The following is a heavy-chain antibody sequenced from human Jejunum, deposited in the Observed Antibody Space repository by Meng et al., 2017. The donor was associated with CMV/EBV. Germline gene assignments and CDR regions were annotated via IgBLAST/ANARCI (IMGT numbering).Heavy chain of an antibody. CDR2: GRKKANSYTT. Sequence: SCVASGFTFSDHSMDWVRQAPGKGLEWVGRGRKKANSYTTEYAASVKGRFTISRDDSKSSLYLQMNSLRVEDTAVYFCVKVFNAFDMWGQGTMVTVSS. D-gene: IGHD3-3*01. CDR1: GFTFSDHS. V-gene: IGHV3-72*01. CDR3: VKVFNAFDM. J-gene: IGHJ3*02.